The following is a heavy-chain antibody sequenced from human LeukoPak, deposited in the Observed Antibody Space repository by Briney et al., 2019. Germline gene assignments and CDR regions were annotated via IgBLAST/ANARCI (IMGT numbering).Heavy chain of an antibody. J-gene: IGHJ3*02. D-gene: IGHD2-21*01. CDR3: ARHIAGDAFDI. CDR2: ITGDGTGA. CDR1: GFTFSSYA. V-gene: IGHV3-74*01. Sequence: PGGSLRLSCAASGFTFSSYAVSWVRQAPGKGLVWVSRITGDGTGANYAGSVKGRFTISRDNAKNVLFMQMNSLRAEDTAVYYCARHIAGDAFDIWGQGTMVTVSS.